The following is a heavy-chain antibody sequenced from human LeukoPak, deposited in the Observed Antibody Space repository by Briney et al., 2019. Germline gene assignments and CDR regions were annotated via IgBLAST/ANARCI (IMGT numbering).Heavy chain of an antibody. J-gene: IGHJ3*02. D-gene: IGHD4-17*01. Sequence: SSETLSLTCTVSGYSISSGYYWGWIRQPPGKGLEWIGSIYHSGRTYYNPSLKRRVTISVDTSKNQFSLKLSSVTAADTAVYYCARPTRAAYGDYVVTAGAFDIWGQGTMVTVSS. CDR1: GYSISSGYY. CDR2: IYHSGRT. V-gene: IGHV4-38-2*02. CDR3: ARPTRAAYGDYVVTAGAFDI.